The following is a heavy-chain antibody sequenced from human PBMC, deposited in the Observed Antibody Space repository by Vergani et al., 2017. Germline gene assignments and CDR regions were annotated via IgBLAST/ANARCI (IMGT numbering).Heavy chain of an antibody. Sequence: QVQLQESGPGLVKPSQTLSLTCTVSGGSISSGDYYWSWIRQPPGKGLEWIGYIYYSGSTYYNPSLKSRVTISVDTSKNQFSLKLSSVTAADTAVYYCARGPGRTTVTKGRGVGWFDPWGQGTLVTVSS. J-gene: IGHJ5*02. D-gene: IGHD4-17*01. CDR2: IYYSGST. V-gene: IGHV4-30-4*08. CDR3: ARGPGRTTVTKGRGVGWFDP. CDR1: GGSISSGDYY.